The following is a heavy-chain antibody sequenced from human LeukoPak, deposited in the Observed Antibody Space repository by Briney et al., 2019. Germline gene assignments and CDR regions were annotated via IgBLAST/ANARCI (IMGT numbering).Heavy chain of an antibody. CDR2: LYYSGST. CDR1: GGSISSSSYY. D-gene: IGHD3-22*01. V-gene: IGHV4-39*02. J-gene: IGHJ3*02. CDR3: ARDPSNDSSGYYSPQAFDI. Sequence: SETLSLTCTVSGGSISSSSYYWGWIRQPPGKGLEWIGSLYYSGSTYYNPSLKSRVTISVDTSKNQFSLKLSSVTAADTAVYYCARDPSNDSSGYYSPQAFDIWGQGTMVTVSS.